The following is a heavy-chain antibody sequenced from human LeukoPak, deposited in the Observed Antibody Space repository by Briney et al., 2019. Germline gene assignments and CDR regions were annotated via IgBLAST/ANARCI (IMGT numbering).Heavy chain of an antibody. CDR2: MNPNSGNT. CDR1: GYTFTGYY. J-gene: IGHJ4*02. D-gene: IGHD4-17*01. V-gene: IGHV1-8*02. Sequence: ASVKVSCKASGYTFTGYYMHWVRQATGQGLEWMGWMNPNSGNTGYAQKFQGRVTMTRNTSISTAYMELSSLRSEDTAVYYCARGRDYGDYDYWGQGTLVTVSS. CDR3: ARGRDYGDYDY.